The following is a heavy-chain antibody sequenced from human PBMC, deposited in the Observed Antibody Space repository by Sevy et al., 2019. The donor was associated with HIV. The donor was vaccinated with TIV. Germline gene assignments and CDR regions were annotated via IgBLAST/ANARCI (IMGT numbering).Heavy chain of an antibody. CDR3: AKVPCYSSSWYDAFDI. Sequence: GGSLRLSCAASGFTFSSYAMSWVRQAPGKGLEWVSAISGSGGSTYYADSVKGRFTISRDNSKNTLYLQMNSLRAEDTSVYYCAKVPCYSSSWYDAFDIWGQGTMVTVSS. CDR1: GFTFSSYA. J-gene: IGHJ3*02. CDR2: ISGSGGST. D-gene: IGHD6-13*01. V-gene: IGHV3-23*01.